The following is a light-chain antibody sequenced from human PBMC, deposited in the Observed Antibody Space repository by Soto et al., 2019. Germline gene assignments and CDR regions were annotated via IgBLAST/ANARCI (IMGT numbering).Light chain of an antibody. J-gene: IGKJ5*01. CDR3: QQYGYSPIT. CDR1: QSISDT. Sequence: EIVLTQSPATLSLSPGGRATLSFRASQSISDTLAWYQQKPGQAPRLLIYAASSRATGIPDRFSGSGSGTDFTLTISRLEPEDFAVYYCQQYGYSPITFGQGTRLEIK. CDR2: AAS. V-gene: IGKV3-20*01.